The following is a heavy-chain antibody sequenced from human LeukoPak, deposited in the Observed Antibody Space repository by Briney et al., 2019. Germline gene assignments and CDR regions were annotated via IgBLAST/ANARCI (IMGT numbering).Heavy chain of an antibody. CDR1: GYSFTSYG. CDR3: ARGSGRAAAGTF. J-gene: IGHJ4*02. Sequence: GESLKISCKGSGYSFTSYGISWVRQAPGQGLEWMGWISAYNGNTNYAQKLQGRVTMTTDTSTSPAYMELRSLRSDDTAVYYCARGSGRAAAGTFWGQETLVTVSS. CDR2: ISAYNGNT. D-gene: IGHD6-13*01. V-gene: IGHV1-18*01.